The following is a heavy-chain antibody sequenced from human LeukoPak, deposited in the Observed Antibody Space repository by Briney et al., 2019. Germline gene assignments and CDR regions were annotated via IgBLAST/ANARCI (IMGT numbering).Heavy chain of an antibody. J-gene: IGHJ4*02. CDR3: ARGVIVYDRAGIDDY. V-gene: IGHV3-21*01. CDR2: ISSSSSYI. D-gene: IGHD2-21*01. CDR1: GFTFSSYS. Sequence: GGSLRLSCAASGFTFSSYSMNWVRQAPGKGLEWVSSISSSSSYIYYADSVKGRFTISRDNAKNSLYLQMNSLRAEDTAVYYCARGVIVYDRAGIDDYWGQGNLVTVSS.